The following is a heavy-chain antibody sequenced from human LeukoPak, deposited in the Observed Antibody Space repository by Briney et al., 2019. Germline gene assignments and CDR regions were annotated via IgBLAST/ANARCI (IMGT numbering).Heavy chain of an antibody. CDR3: TRDSGEYRSEWYFDL. Sequence: GGSLRLSCAAPGFSFSSYGMHWVRQAPGKGLEWVAVIWFDGSNKFYRDSVRGRFTISRDDSKNTLYLQMHSLRVEDTAVYYSTRDSGEYRSEWYFDLWGRGTLVTVSS. CDR1: GFSFSSYG. CDR2: IWFDGSNK. V-gene: IGHV3-33*08. J-gene: IGHJ2*01. D-gene: IGHD6-19*01.